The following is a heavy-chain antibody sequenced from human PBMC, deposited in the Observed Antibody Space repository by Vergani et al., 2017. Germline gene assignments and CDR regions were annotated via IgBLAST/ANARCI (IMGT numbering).Heavy chain of an antibody. D-gene: IGHD6-6*01. CDR1: GFTFSDYY. Sequence: QVQLVESGGGLVKPGGSLRLSCAASGFTFSDYYMSWIRQAPGKGLEWVSSISSSSSYIYYADSVKGRFTISRDNAKNSLYLQMNSLRAEDTAVYYCASLGFIRDSSSFAFDYWGQGTLVTVSS. CDR2: ISSSSSYI. J-gene: IGHJ4*02. CDR3: ASLGFIRDSSSFAFDY. V-gene: IGHV3-11*06.